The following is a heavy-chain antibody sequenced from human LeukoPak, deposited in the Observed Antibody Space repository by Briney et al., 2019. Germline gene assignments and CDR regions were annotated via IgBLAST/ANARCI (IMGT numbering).Heavy chain of an antibody. CDR1: GFTFNSCG. CDR2: IRYDGSNK. D-gene: IGHD1-26*01. CDR3: AKDSGSYYLEN. J-gene: IGHJ4*02. V-gene: IGHV3-30*02. Sequence: GGSLRLSCAASGFTFNSCGMHWVRQAPGKGLEWVAFIRYDGSNKLYADSVEGRFTISRDNSKNTLYLQMNSLRAEDTAVYYCAKDSGSYYLENWGQGTLVTVSS.